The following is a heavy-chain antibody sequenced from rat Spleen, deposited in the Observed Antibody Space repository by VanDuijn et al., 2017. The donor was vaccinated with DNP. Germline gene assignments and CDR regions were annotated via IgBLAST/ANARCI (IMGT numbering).Heavy chain of an antibody. V-gene: IGHV5-29*01. CDR1: GFTFSNHG. CDR2: IMYDGSTT. Sequence: EVQLVESGGGLVQPGRSLKLSCAVSGFTFSNHGMAWVRQAPTKGLEWVATIMYDGSTTYYRDSVKGRFTISRDNAKNTLFLQMDSLRSEDTATYYCATSGYGYDGYPFAYWGQGTLVTVSS. J-gene: IGHJ3*01. CDR3: ATSGYGYDGYPFAY. D-gene: IGHD1-12*03.